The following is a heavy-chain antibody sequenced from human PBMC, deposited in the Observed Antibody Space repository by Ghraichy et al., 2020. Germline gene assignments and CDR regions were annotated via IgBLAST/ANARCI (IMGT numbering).Heavy chain of an antibody. CDR3: ARANGARARQYAMDV. Sequence: GGSLRLSCAASGFMFGAYDMNWVRQAPGKGLEWVSYISLSSSHMYYTDSVKGRFTISRDNAKNSLYLLMNSLRAEDTAVYYCARANGARARQYAMDVWGQGTTVTVSS. D-gene: IGHD2-8*01. V-gene: IGHV3-48*01. CDR2: ISLSSSHM. J-gene: IGHJ6*02. CDR1: GFMFGAYD.